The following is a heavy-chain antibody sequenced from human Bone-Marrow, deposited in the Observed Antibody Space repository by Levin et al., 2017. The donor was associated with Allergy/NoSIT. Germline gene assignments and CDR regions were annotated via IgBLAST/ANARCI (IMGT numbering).Heavy chain of an antibody. J-gene: IGHJ6*02. CDR3: AKRYCSGGSCERGYYYYGLDV. CDR2: ISGSGGNT. CDR1: GFTFSNHA. Sequence: ASVKVSCAASGFTFSNHALNWVRQAPGKGLEWVSTISGSGGNTYYADSVKGRFTISRDNSKNTLYLQMNDLRAEDTALYYCAKRYCSGGSCERGYYYYGLDVWGQGTTVTVSS. D-gene: IGHD2-15*01. V-gene: IGHV3-23*01.